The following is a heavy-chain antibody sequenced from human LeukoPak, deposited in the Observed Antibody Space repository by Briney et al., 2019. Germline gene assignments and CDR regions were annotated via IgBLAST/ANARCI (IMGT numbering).Heavy chain of an antibody. CDR1: GGTFSSYA. J-gene: IGHJ2*01. D-gene: IGHD3-3*01. Sequence: ASVKVSCKASGGTFSSYAISWVRQAPGQGLEWMGGIIPIFGTANYAQKFQGRVTITADESTSTAYMELSSLRSEDTAVYYCVRTRITIFGVVTDYWYFDLWGRGTLVTVSS. V-gene: IGHV1-69*13. CDR3: VRTRITIFGVVTDYWYFDL. CDR2: IIPIFGTA.